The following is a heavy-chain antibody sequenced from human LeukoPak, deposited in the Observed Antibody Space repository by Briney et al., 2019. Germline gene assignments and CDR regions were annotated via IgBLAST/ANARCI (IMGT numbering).Heavy chain of an antibody. D-gene: IGHD2-2*01. CDR2: MNPNSGNT. CDR3: ARGQGYCSSARCYNWFDP. J-gene: IGHJ5*02. CDR1: GYTFTSYD. V-gene: IGHV1-8*01. Sequence: ASVKVSCKASGYTFTSYDINWVRQATGQGLEWMGWMNPNSGNTGYAQKFQGRVTMIRNTYISTAYIELSSLRSEDTAVYDYARGQGYCSSARCYNWFDPWGQGTLVTVSS.